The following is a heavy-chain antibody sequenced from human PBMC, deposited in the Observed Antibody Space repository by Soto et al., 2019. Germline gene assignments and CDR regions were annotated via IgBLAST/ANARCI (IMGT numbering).Heavy chain of an antibody. Sequence: SLTCTVSGGSISSGDYYWSWIRQPPGKGLEWIGYIYYSGSTYYNPSLKSRVTISVDTSKNQFSLKLSSVTAADTAVYYCARVLGFSYYFDYWGQGTLVTVSS. CDR1: GGSISSGDYY. J-gene: IGHJ4*02. V-gene: IGHV4-30-4*01. CDR2: IYYSGST. D-gene: IGHD2-21*01. CDR3: ARVLGFSYYFDY.